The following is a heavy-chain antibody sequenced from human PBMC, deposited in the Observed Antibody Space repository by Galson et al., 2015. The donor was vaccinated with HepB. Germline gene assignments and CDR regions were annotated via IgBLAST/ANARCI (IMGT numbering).Heavy chain of an antibody. CDR2: ISYDGSNK. V-gene: IGHV3-30*04. CDR1: GFTFSSYA. J-gene: IGHJ3*02. CDR3: ARDGGDRSYGEDAFDI. D-gene: IGHD3-10*01. Sequence: SLRLSCAASGFTFSSYAMHWVRQAPGKGLEWVAVISYDGSNKYYADSVKGRFTISRDNSKNTLYLQMNSLRAEDTAVYYCARDGGDRSYGEDAFDIWGQGTMVTVSS.